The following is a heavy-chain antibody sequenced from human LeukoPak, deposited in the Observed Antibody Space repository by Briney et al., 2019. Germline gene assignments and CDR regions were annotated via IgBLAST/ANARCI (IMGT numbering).Heavy chain of an antibody. J-gene: IGHJ4*02. CDR2: FDPEDGET. CDR1: GYTLTELS. CDR3: ATETIRSGYYKGPHFDY. Sequence: KVSCKVSGYTLTELSMHWVRQAPGKGLEWMGDFDPEDGETIYAQKFQGRVPMTEDTSTDTAYMELSSLRSEDTAVYYCATETIRSGYYKGPHFDYWGQGTLVTVSS. V-gene: IGHV1-24*01. D-gene: IGHD3-3*01.